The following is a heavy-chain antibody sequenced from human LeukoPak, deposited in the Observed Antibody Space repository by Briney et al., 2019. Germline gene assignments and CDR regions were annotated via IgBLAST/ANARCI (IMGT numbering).Heavy chain of an antibody. CDR3: ARVLGITGTLDDAFDI. CDR2: ISYDGSNK. D-gene: IGHD1-7*01. V-gene: IGHV3-30-3*01. J-gene: IGHJ3*02. Sequence: GGSLRLSCAASGFTFSSYAMHWVRQAPGKGLEWVAVISYDGSNKYYADSVKGRFTISRDNSKNTLYLQMNSLRAEDTAVYYCARVLGITGTLDDAFDIWGQGTMVTVSS. CDR1: GFTFSSYA.